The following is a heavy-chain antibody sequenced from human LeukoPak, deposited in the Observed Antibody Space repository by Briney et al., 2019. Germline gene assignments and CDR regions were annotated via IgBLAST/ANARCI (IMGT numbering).Heavy chain of an antibody. J-gene: IGHJ4*02. CDR2: ISAYNGNT. CDR3: AREVGVAVAGTSDDY. Sequence: LGASVKVACKASGYTFTSYGISWVRQAPGQGLEWMGWISAYNGNTNYAQKLQGRVTMTTDTSTSTAYVELRSLRSDDTAVYYCAREVGVAVAGTSDDYWGQGTLVTVSS. V-gene: IGHV1-18*01. CDR1: GYTFTSYG. D-gene: IGHD6-19*01.